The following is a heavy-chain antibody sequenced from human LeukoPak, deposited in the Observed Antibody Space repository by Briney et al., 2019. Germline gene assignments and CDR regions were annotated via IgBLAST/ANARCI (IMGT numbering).Heavy chain of an antibody. J-gene: IGHJ4*02. CDR3: ARDGKGSTFDY. CDR2: ISGSGSSI. Sequence: GGSLRLSCAASGFTFSDYYMSWIRQAPGKGLEWVSYISGSGSSIYYADSVKGRFTTSRDNAKNSLYLQMHSLRAEDTAVYYCARDGKGSTFDYWGQGTLVTVSS. CDR1: GFTFSDYY. D-gene: IGHD4-23*01. V-gene: IGHV3-11*04.